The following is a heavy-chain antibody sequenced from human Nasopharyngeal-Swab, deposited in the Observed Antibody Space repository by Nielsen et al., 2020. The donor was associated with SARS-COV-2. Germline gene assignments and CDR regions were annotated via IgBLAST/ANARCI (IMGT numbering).Heavy chain of an antibody. Sequence: GESLKISCAASGFTFSSYAMSWVRQAPGKGLEWVSAISGSGGSTYYADSVKGWFTISRDNSKNTLYLQMNSLRAEDTAVYYCAKYYGDYPYYYYMDVWGKGTTVTVSS. V-gene: IGHV3-23*01. CDR2: ISGSGGST. CDR3: AKYYGDYPYYYYMDV. J-gene: IGHJ6*03. D-gene: IGHD4-17*01. CDR1: GFTFSSYA.